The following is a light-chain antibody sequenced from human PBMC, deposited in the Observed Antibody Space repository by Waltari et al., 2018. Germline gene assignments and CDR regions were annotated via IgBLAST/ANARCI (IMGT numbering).Light chain of an antibody. CDR2: GAS. CDR3: QQYLRVPLT. CDR1: QSILFTSNNKDS. V-gene: IGKV4-1*01. J-gene: IGKJ4*01. Sequence: DIVMTQSPDSLAVSLGERATINCKSSQSILFTSNNKDSLAWYLQKPGQPPKLLIFGASPRQSGVPDRFSGGGSGTDFTLTISSLQAEDVAVYYCQQYLRVPLTFGGGTKVEI.